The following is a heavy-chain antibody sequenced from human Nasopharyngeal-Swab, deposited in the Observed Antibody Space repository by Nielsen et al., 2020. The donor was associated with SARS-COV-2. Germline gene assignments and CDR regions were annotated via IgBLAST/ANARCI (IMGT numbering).Heavy chain of an antibody. D-gene: IGHD6-13*01. J-gene: IGHJ6*02. CDR1: GFTVSSNY. CDR2: IYSGGST. CDR3: AKDYYSSRISGYYYGMDV. V-gene: IGHV3-53*01. Sequence: GGSLRLSCAASGFTVSSNYMSWVRQAPGKGLEWVSVIYSGGSTYYADSVKGRFTISRDNSKNTLYLQMNSLRAEDTAVYYCAKDYYSSRISGYYYGMDVWGQGTTVTVSS.